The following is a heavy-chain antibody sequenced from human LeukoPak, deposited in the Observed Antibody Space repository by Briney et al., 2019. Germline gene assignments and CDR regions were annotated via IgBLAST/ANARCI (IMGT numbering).Heavy chain of an antibody. D-gene: IGHD4/OR15-4a*01. CDR2: ISSSSSYI. Sequence: GGSLRLSCAASGFTFSSYSMNWVRQAPGKGLEWVSSISSSSSYIYYADSVKGRFTISRDNAKNSLYLQMNSLRAEDMALYYCAKGGPTVPTLPFDYWGQGTLVTVSS. V-gene: IGHV3-21*04. J-gene: IGHJ4*02. CDR1: GFTFSSYS. CDR3: AKGGPTVPTLPFDY.